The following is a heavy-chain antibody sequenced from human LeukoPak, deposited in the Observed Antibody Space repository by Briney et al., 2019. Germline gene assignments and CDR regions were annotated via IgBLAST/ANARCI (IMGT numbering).Heavy chain of an antibody. CDR3: ATLGVAQWELLLFDY. Sequence: GASVKVSCKASGYTFTGYYMHWVRQAPGQGLEWMGWINPNSGGTNYAQKFQGRVTMTRDTSISTAYMELSRLRSDDTAVYYCATLGVAQWELLLFDYWGQGTLVTVSS. V-gene: IGHV1-2*02. CDR1: GYTFTGYY. J-gene: IGHJ4*02. CDR2: INPNSGGT. D-gene: IGHD1-26*01.